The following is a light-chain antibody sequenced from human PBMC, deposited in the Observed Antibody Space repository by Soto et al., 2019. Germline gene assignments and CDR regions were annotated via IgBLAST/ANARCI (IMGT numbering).Light chain of an antibody. CDR2: EVS. J-gene: IGLJ2*01. V-gene: IGLV2-14*01. Sequence: QSVLTQPASVSGSPGQSITISCTGTISDVGAYNFVSWYLQHPGKAPKLLIFEVSNRPSGVSDRVSGSKSGNTASLTISGLQAEDEADYYCSSYTSTSTLVVFGGGTKLTVL. CDR1: ISDVGAYNF. CDR3: SSYTSTSTLVV.